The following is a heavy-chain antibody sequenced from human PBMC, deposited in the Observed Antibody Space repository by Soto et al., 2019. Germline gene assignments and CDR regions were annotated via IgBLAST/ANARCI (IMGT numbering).Heavy chain of an antibody. D-gene: IGHD1-26*01. CDR3: ARDRNRGGGSYLWKFDL. J-gene: IGHJ2*01. V-gene: IGHV3-30-3*01. Sequence: QVQLVESGGGVVQPGRSLRLSCAASGFALTPYAMHWVRQAPGKGLEWVAIISYDGSYRSYGDSVKGRFTISRDNSQNSLYLQMDTLRSEDTAMYYCARDRNRGGGSYLWKFDLWGRGTLVTVSS. CDR2: ISYDGSYR. CDR1: GFALTPYA.